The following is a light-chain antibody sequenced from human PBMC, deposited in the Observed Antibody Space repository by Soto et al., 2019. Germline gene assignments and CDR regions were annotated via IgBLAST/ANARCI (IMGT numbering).Light chain of an antibody. CDR3: QQYNSWLWT. J-gene: IGKJ1*01. V-gene: IGKV3-15*01. Sequence: EIVMTQSPATLSVSPGEGATHSCRASQSVSSKLAWYQQKPGQAPRLLIYGASTRATGIPARFSGSGSGTEFTLIISSLQSEDSAVYYCQQYNSWLWTFGQGTKVDI. CDR2: GAS. CDR1: QSVSSK.